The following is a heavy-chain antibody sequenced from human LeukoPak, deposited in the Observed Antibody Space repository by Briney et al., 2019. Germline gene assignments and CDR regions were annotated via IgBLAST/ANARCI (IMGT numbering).Heavy chain of an antibody. CDR2: INHSGST. V-gene: IGHV4-34*01. J-gene: IGHJ4*02. CDR3: ARGQWLVPTGDY. Sequence: SETLSLTCAVSGGSFSGYYWSWIRQPPGKGLEWIGEINHSGSTNYNPSLKSRVTISVDTSKNQFSLRLTSVTAADTAVYYCARGQWLVPTGDYWGQGTLVTDSS. D-gene: IGHD6-19*01. CDR1: GGSFSGYY.